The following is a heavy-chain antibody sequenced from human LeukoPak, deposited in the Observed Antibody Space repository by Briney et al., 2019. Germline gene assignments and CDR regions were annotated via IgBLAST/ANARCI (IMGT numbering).Heavy chain of an antibody. D-gene: IGHD3-22*01. J-gene: IGHJ6*03. V-gene: IGHV3-30*04. CDR2: ISYDGSNK. CDR1: GFTFSSYA. CDR3: AKDHSSGYLGMDV. Sequence: GGSLRLSCAASGFTFSSYAMHWVRQAPGKGLEWVAVISYDGSNKYYADSVKGRFTISRDNSKNTLYLQMNSLRAEDTAVYYCAKDHSSGYLGMDVWGKGTTVTVSS.